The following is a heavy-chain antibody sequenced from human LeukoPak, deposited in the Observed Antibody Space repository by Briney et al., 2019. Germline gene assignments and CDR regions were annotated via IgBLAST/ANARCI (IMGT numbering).Heavy chain of an antibody. V-gene: IGHV3-21*01. CDR2: ISSSSSYI. J-gene: IGHJ4*02. CDR1: GFTFGTYA. D-gene: IGHD1-26*01. CDR3: ARDNVGATLFDC. Sequence: GGSLRLSCAASGFTFGTYAMNWVRQAPGKGLEWVSSISSSSSYIYYADSVKGRFTISRDNAKNSLYLQMNSLRAEDTAVYYCARDNVGATLFDCWGQGTLVTVSS.